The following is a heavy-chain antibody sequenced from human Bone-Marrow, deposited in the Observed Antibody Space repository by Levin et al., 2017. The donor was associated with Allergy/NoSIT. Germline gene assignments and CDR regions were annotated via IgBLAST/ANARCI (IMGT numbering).Heavy chain of an antibody. CDR2: FHPEDDET. J-gene: IGHJ4*02. CDR1: GYIITELS. V-gene: IGHV1-24*01. CDR3: AAATGTENGGGGILDY. D-gene: IGHD1-1*01. Sequence: GASVKVSCNVSGYIITELSMHWVRQAPGKGLEWMGGFHPEDDETIYAQKSQGRLTMTQDTSTDTAYLELKSLRSDDTAVYYCAAATGTENGGGGILDYWGQGTLVTVSS.